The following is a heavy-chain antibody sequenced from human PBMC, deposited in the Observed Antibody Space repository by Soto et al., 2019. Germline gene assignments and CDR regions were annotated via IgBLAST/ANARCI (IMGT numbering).Heavy chain of an antibody. V-gene: IGHV1-18*01. CDR1: GYTFTTYG. D-gene: IGHD1-26*01. Sequence: QVHLVQSGAEVKKPGASVKVSCKASGYTFTTYGITWVRQAPGQGPEWMGWLSAYNGNTDYAQKFQGRVIMSTDTSTSTAYMELRSLRFDDTAVYYCARAVVGALEYFQRWGQGTLVTVSS. J-gene: IGHJ1*01. CDR2: LSAYNGNT. CDR3: ARAVVGALEYFQR.